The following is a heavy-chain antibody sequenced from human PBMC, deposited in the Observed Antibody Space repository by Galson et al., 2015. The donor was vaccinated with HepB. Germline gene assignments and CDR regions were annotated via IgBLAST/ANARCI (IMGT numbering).Heavy chain of an antibody. D-gene: IGHD3-3*01. Sequence: SVKVSCKASGGIFSNYGISWVRQAPGQGLEWMGGIIPSLITANYAQKFQGRVTITADESTGTAYMQLNSLRSEDTAIYFCARDRLGTYYDFSDGMDVWGQGTTVTVSS. CDR1: GGIFSNYG. V-gene: IGHV1-69*13. CDR3: ARDRLGTYYDFSDGMDV. CDR2: IIPSLITA. J-gene: IGHJ6*02.